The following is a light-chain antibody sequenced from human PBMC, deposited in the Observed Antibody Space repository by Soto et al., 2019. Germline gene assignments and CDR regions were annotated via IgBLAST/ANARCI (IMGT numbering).Light chain of an antibody. V-gene: IGLV2-23*01. CDR2: EGS. CDR1: SSDVGTYNL. CDR3: CSYAGGSTFV. Sequence: QSVLTQSASVSGSPGQSITISCTGTSSDVGTYNLVSWYQQHPGKAPKVMIYEGSKRPSGVPNRFSGSRSGNTASLTISGLQAEDEAEYYCCSYAGGSTFVFGTGTKVTVL. J-gene: IGLJ1*01.